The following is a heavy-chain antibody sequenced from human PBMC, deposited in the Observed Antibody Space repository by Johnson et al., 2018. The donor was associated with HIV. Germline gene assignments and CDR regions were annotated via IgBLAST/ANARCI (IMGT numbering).Heavy chain of an antibody. V-gene: IGHV3-43*01. CDR2: ISWDGGST. Sequence: VQLVESGGVVVQPGGSLRLSCAASGFTFDDYTMHWVRQAPGKGLEWVSLISWDGGSTYYADSVKGRFTISRDNSKNSLYLQMNSLRTEDTALYYCAKDSLSMITWGGAFDIWGQGTKVTVSS. CDR3: AKDSLSMITWGGAFDI. J-gene: IGHJ3*02. D-gene: IGHD7-27*01. CDR1: GFTFDDYT.